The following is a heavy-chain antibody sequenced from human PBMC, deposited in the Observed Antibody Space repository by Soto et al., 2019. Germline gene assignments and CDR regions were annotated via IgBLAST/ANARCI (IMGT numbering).Heavy chain of an antibody. J-gene: IGHJ6*02. CDR2: ISSSSSTI. CDR3: ARGEYSSSSSYYYYGMDV. Sequence: EVQLVESGGGLVQPGGSLRLSCAASGFTFSSYSMNWVRQAPGKGLEWVSYISSSSSTIYYADSVKGRFTISRDNAKNSLYLQMNSLRDEDTAVYYCARGEYSSSSSYYYYGMDVWGQGTTVTVSS. V-gene: IGHV3-48*02. D-gene: IGHD6-6*01. CDR1: GFTFSSYS.